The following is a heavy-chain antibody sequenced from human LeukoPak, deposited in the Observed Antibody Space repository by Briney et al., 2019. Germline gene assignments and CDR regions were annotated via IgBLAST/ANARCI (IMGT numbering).Heavy chain of an antibody. D-gene: IGHD5-24*01. Sequence: SETLSLTCTVSGGCMSSGDYYWSWIRQPPGKGLEWIGYIYYSGSSYYNPSLKSRVTISVDTSKSQFSLELTPVTAADTAVYYCARSTGWLQPFDYWGQGTLVTVSS. J-gene: IGHJ4*02. CDR2: IYYSGSS. CDR3: ARSTGWLQPFDY. V-gene: IGHV4-30-4*08. CDR1: GGCMSSGDYY.